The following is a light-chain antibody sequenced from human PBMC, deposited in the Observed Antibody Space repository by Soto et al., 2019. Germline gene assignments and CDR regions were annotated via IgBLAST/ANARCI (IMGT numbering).Light chain of an antibody. CDR2: EVS. J-gene: IGLJ1*01. Sequence: QSALAQPPSASGSPGQSATISCTGTSSDVGRYNYVSWYQQHPGKAPKLMLSEVSKRPSGVPDRFSGSKSGNTASLTVSGLQAEDEADYYCSSYAGSNNFNVFGTGTKVTVL. CDR3: SSYAGSNNFNV. CDR1: SSDVGRYNY. V-gene: IGLV2-8*01.